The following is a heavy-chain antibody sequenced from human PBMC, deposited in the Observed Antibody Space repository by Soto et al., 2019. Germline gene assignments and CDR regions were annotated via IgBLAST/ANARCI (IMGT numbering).Heavy chain of an antibody. V-gene: IGHV3-21*01. D-gene: IGHD2-2*01. CDR3: ARAQYCGSTTCCSDY. CDR2: ISSSSSYT. J-gene: IGHJ4*02. CDR1: GFTFSDYY. Sequence: EVQLVESGGGLVQPGGSLRLSCAASGFTFSDYYMNWVRQAPGKGLEWVSSISSSSSYTYYADSVEGRFTISRDNAKNLLFLHMNSLRAEDTAVYYCARAQYCGSTTCCSDYWGQGTLVTVSS.